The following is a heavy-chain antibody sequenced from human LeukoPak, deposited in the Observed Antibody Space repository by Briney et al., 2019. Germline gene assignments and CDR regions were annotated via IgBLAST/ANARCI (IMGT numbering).Heavy chain of an antibody. D-gene: IGHD1-26*01. Sequence: GASVKVSCKASGYTFTSYGISWVRQAPGQGLEWMGWISAYNGNTNYAQKLQGRVTMTTDTSTSTAYMELRSLRSDDTAVYYCARDHHRGSYHPNWFDPWGQGTLVTVSS. V-gene: IGHV1-18*01. J-gene: IGHJ5*02. CDR2: ISAYNGNT. CDR1: GYTFTSYG. CDR3: ARDHHRGSYHPNWFDP.